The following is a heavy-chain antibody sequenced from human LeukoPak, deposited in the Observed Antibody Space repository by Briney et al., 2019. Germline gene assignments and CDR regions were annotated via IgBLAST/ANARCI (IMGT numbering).Heavy chain of an antibody. CDR1: GFTFSTYS. J-gene: IGHJ4*02. V-gene: IGHV3-48*01. Sequence: GGSLRLSCAASGFTFSTYSMNWVRQAPERGLEWVSYISRGGTTVYYTDSVKGRFTISRDNAKNSVYLQMNSLRAEDTAVHYCARDLWFQEATEDYWGQGTLVTVSS. D-gene: IGHD3-10*01. CDR3: ARDLWFQEATEDY. CDR2: ISRGGTTV.